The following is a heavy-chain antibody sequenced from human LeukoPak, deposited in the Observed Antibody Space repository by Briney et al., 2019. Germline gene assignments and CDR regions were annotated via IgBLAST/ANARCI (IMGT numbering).Heavy chain of an antibody. J-gene: IGHJ4*02. CDR3: AREGYSSGWYMSTFRVSEFDY. V-gene: IGHV3-21*01. CDR1: GFTFSRYS. D-gene: IGHD6-19*01. CDR2: ISGSSSYI. Sequence: PGGSLRLSCAASGFTFSRYSMNWVRQAPGKGLEWVSSISGSSSYIYYADSVKGRFTISRHNAKNSLYLQMNSLRAEDTAVYYCAREGYSSGWYMSTFRVSEFDYWGQGTLVTVSS.